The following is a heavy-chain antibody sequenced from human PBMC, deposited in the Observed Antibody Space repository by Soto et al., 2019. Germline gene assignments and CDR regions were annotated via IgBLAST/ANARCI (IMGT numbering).Heavy chain of an antibody. Sequence: SETLSLTCSVSGGSITSHYCSWFRQPPGKGLEWIGYIHHSGSTSYNPSLRSRVAISINASENQFSLTLTSVTAADTAVYYCARVVPATHNDFWGQGTLVTVSS. D-gene: IGHD2-15*01. CDR2: IHHSGST. J-gene: IGHJ4*02. CDR1: GGSITSHY. V-gene: IGHV4-59*11. CDR3: ARVVPATHNDF.